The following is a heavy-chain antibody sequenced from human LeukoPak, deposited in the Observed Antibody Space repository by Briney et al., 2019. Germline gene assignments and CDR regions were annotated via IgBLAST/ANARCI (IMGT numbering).Heavy chain of an antibody. D-gene: IGHD1-26*01. J-gene: IGHJ4*02. CDR1: GGTFSSYA. CDR3: ARDRYSELGGSYMNY. V-gene: IGHV1-69*13. CDR2: IIPIFGTA. Sequence: SVKVSCKASGGTFSSYAISWVRQAPGQGLGWMGGIIPIFGTANYAQKFQGRVTITADESTSTAYMELSSLRSEDTAVYYCARDRYSELGGSYMNYWGQGTLVTVSS.